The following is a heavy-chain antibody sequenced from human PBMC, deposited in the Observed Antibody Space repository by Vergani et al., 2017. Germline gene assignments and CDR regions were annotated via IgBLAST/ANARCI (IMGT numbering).Heavy chain of an antibody. CDR2: ISGYNGNT. J-gene: IGHJ6*02. D-gene: IGHD2-2*01. V-gene: IGHV1-18*01. Sequence: QVQLVQSGAEVKKPGASVKVSCKASGYTFTIYSIGWVRQAPGQGLEWLGWISGYNGNTNYAQKLQGRVTMTTDTSTSKAYMELRNLRSDDTAVYYCARRVPFSACEGQMLCYGLDVWGQGTTVTVSS. CDR3: ARRVPFSACEGQMLCYGLDV. CDR1: GYTFTIYS.